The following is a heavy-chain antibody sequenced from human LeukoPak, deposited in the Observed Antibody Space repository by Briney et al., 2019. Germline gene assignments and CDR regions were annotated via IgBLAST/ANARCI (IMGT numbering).Heavy chain of an antibody. CDR2: ITSRSTT. Sequence: GGSLRLSCAASGFIFSHYGMNWVRQAPGKGLEWVSGITSRSTTYYADSVKGRFTISRDYSKNMVWLQINSPTAEDTATYYCAKDGNWARFEDWGQGTLVTVSS. V-gene: IGHV3-23*01. D-gene: IGHD7-27*01. CDR3: AKDGNWARFED. CDR1: GFIFSHYG. J-gene: IGHJ4*02.